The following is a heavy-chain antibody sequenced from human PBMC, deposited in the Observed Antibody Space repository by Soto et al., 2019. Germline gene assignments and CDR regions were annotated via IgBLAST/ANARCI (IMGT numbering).Heavy chain of an antibody. Sequence: SETLSLTCAVYGGSFSGYYWSWIRQPPGKGLEWIGEINHSGSTNYNPSLKSRVTISVDTSKNQFSLKLSSVTAADTAVYYCARGGRFYDILTVSRFDAFDIWGQGTMVTVSS. D-gene: IGHD3-9*01. CDR2: INHSGST. CDR1: GGSFSGYY. V-gene: IGHV4-34*01. CDR3: ARGGRFYDILTVSRFDAFDI. J-gene: IGHJ3*02.